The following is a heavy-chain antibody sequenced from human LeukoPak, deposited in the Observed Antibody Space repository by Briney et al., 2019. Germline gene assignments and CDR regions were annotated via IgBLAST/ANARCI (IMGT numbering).Heavy chain of an antibody. V-gene: IGHV3-21*01. D-gene: IGHD2-15*01. CDR3: ARDPTPRYCSGGSCYTHYGMDV. CDR2: ISSSSSYI. CDR1: GFTFSSYT. J-gene: IGHJ6*02. Sequence: GGSLRLSCAASGFTFSSYTMNWVRQTPGKGLEWVSSISSSSSYIYYADSVKGRLTISRDNAKNSLYLQMNSLRAEDTAVYYCARDPTPRYCSGGSCYTHYGMDVWGQGTTVTVSS.